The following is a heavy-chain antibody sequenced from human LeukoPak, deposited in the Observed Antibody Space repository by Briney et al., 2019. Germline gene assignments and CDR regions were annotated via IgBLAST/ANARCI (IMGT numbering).Heavy chain of an antibody. J-gene: IGHJ4*02. Sequence: GGSLRLSCAASGFTFSNCAMTWVRQAPGKGLEWASAINGGGGGTYYADSVRGRFTISRDNSKNTLSLQMNSLRVEDTAVYYCAKNGGGYARQFDYWGQGTLVTDSS. D-gene: IGHD5-12*01. CDR2: INGGGGGT. V-gene: IGHV3-23*01. CDR1: GFTFSNCA. CDR3: AKNGGGYARQFDY.